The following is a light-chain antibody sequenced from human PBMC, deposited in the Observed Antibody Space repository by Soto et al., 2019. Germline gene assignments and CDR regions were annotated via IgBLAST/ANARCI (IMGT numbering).Light chain of an antibody. CDR2: HVS. CDR3: SSYTSTSTYV. V-gene: IGLV2-14*01. J-gene: IGLJ1*01. CDR1: SSDVGGYNY. Sequence: QSALTQPASVSGSPGQSITISCTGTSSDVGGYNYVSWYQQYPGKAPKLMIYHVSNRPSGVSHRFSGSKSGNSASLTISGLQAADEADYYCSSYTSTSTYVFGTGTKVTVL.